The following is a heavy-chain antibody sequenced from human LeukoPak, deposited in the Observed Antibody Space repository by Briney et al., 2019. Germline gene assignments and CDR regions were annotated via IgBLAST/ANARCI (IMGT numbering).Heavy chain of an antibody. CDR3: ARALQWLATDAFDI. J-gene: IGHJ3*02. Sequence: GGSLRLSCAASGFTFDDYGMSWVRQAPGKGLEWVANIKQDGSEKYYVDSVKGRFTISRDNTKNSLYLQMNSLRAEDTAVYYCARALQWLATDAFDIWGQGTMVTVSS. CDR1: GFTFDDYG. D-gene: IGHD6-19*01. V-gene: IGHV3-7*01. CDR2: IKQDGSEK.